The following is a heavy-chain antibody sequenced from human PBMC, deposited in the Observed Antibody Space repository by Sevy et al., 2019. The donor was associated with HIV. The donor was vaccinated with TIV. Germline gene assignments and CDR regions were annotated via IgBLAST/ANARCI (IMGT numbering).Heavy chain of an antibody. CDR3: AITKDYYDNSGSPFDY. V-gene: IGHV1-24*01. CDR2: FDPEDGET. J-gene: IGHJ4*02. CDR1: GYTLTKLA. Sequence: ASVKVSCKVSGYTLTKLAMHWVRQAPGKGLEWMGTFDPEDGETIYAQKFHGRVTMTEDTSIDTAYMELSSLRSEDTAVFYCAITKDYYDNSGSPFDYWGQGTLVTVSS. D-gene: IGHD3-22*01.